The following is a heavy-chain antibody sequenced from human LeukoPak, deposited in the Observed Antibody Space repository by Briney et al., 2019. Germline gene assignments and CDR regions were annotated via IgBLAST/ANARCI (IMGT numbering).Heavy chain of an antibody. CDR1: GGTFSSYA. CDR3: ARNSAITGLFDY. D-gene: IGHD5-24*01. CDR2: IIPIFGTA. J-gene: IGHJ4*02. Sequence: SVKVSCKASGGTFSSYAISWVRQAPRQGLEWMGRIIPIFGTANYAQKFQGRVTITTDESTSTAYMELSSLRSEDTAVYYCARNSAITGLFDYWGQGTLVTVSS. V-gene: IGHV1-69*05.